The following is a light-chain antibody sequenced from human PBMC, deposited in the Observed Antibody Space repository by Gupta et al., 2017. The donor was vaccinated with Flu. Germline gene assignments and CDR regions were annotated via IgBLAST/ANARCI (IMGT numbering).Light chain of an antibody. Sequence: SYELIQPPSVSVSPGQTASITCSGDKLGDKYASWYQQKPGQSPALVIYEDTKRPSGITERFSGSNSGNTATLTISGTQAMDEADYYCQAWDSRTKVFGGGTKLTVL. V-gene: IGLV3-1*01. CDR1: KLGDKY. CDR3: QAWDSRTKV. J-gene: IGLJ2*01. CDR2: EDT.